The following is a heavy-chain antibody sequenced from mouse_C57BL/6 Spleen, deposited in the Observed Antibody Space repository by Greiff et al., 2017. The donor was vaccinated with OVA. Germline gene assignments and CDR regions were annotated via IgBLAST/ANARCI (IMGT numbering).Heavy chain of an antibody. D-gene: IGHD2-5*01. CDR1: GYTFTSYW. V-gene: IGHV1-61*01. J-gene: IGHJ2*01. CDR2: IYPSDSET. CDR3: ARSGPTIVTTEGFDY. Sequence: QVQLQQPGAELVRPGSSVKLSCKASGYTFTSYWMDWVKQRPGQGLEWIGNIYPSDSETHYNQKFKDKATVTVDKSSSTAYMQLSSLTSEDSAVYYCARSGPTIVTTEGFDYWGQGTTLTVSS.